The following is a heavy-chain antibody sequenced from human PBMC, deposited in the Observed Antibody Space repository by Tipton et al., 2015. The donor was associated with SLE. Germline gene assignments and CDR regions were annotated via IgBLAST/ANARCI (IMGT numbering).Heavy chain of an antibody. CDR1: GGSISSYY. CDR2: IHYTGTT. V-gene: IGHV4-59*01. J-gene: IGHJ3*02. Sequence: TLSLTCTVSGGSISSYYWSWIRQPPGKGLEWIGYIHYTGTTNYNPSLKSRLTISVDPFKNQFSLNLTAVTAADTAVYFCARKSDTGDTIWGQGTMVTVSS. CDR3: ARKSDTGDTI. D-gene: IGHD3-16*01.